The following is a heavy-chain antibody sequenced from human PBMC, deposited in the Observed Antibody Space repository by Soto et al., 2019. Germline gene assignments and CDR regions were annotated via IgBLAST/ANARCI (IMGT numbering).Heavy chain of an antibody. CDR2: INHSGST. V-gene: IGHV4-34*01. D-gene: IGHD3-10*01. J-gene: IGHJ4*02. CDR3: ARARLYYYGSGSSGFDY. CDR1: GGSFSGYY. Sequence: LSLTCAVYGGSFSGYYWSWIRQPPGKGLEWIGEINHSGSTNYNPSLKSRVTISVDTSKNQFSLKLSSVTAADTAVYYCARARLYYYGSGSSGFDYWGQGTLVTVSS.